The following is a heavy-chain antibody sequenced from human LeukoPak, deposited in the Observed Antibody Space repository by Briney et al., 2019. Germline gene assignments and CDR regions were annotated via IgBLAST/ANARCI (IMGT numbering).Heavy chain of an antibody. CDR2: IYPGDSET. V-gene: IGHV5-51*01. J-gene: IGHJ6*03. CDR3: ARRGGVERYYYYYMDV. Sequence: GESLKISCKGSGYSFTNYWIAWVRQMPGKGLEWMGIIYPGDSETRYSPSFQGQVTISADKSISTAYLQWTSLEASDTAIYYCARRGGVERYYYYYMDVWGKGTTVTVSS. CDR1: GYSFTNYW. D-gene: IGHD2-8*02.